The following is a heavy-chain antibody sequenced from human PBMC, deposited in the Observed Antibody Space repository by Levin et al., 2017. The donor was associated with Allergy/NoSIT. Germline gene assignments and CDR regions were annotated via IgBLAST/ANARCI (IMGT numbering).Heavy chain of an antibody. CDR3: AKDSADALRFDY. V-gene: IGHV3-23*01. J-gene: IGHJ4*02. CDR2: ISGSGDTT. Sequence: GESLKISCAASGFTFSSYVMTWVRQAPGKGLEWVSDISGSGDTTNYADSVKGRFTISRDNSKNTLYLQMNSLRAEDSAVYSCAKDSADALRFDYWGQGTLVTVSS. CDR1: GFTFSSYV. D-gene: IGHD1-26*01.